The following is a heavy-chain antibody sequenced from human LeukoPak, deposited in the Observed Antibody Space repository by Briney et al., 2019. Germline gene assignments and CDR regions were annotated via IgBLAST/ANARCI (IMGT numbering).Heavy chain of an antibody. J-gene: IGHJ6*02. Sequence: PGRSLRLSCAASGFTFSSYAMHWVRQAPDKGLEWVAVISYDGSNKYYADSVKGRFTISRDNSKNTLYLQMNSLRAEDTAVYYCARRYCSGGSCSDSPFYYYYYGMDVWGQGTTVTVSS. D-gene: IGHD2-15*01. CDR2: ISYDGSNK. CDR3: ARRYCSGGSCSDSPFYYYYYGMDV. V-gene: IGHV3-30-3*01. CDR1: GFTFSSYA.